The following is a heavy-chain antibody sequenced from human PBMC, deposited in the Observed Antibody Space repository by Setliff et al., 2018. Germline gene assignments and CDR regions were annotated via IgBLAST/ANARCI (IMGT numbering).Heavy chain of an antibody. CDR2: INLNGGGT. CDR3: ARGRIGSTWTGDY. V-gene: IGHV1-2*02. CDR1: GFTFTAHY. J-gene: IGHJ4*02. Sequence: GASVKVSCKASGFTFTAHYLHWVRQAPGQGPEWMGWINLNGGGTRYAQKFQGRVTMTRDTSISTAYMELSGLRSDDTALYYCARGRIGSTWTGDYWGQGTLVTVSS. D-gene: IGHD2-2*01.